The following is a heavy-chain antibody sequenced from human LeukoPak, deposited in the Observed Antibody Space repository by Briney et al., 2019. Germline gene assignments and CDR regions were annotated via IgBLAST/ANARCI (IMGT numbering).Heavy chain of an antibody. CDR1: GGSIRSSYYY. Sequence: SVTLSLTCTVSGGSIRSSYYYWGWIRQPPGKGLEWIGSIYDSGSTYYNPSLKSRVAISVDTSKNQFSLKLNSVTAADTAVYYCARGPNIVVVVAATWNFDYWGQGTLVTVSS. V-gene: IGHV4-39*01. D-gene: IGHD2-15*01. CDR3: ARGPNIVVVVAATWNFDY. J-gene: IGHJ4*02. CDR2: IYDSGST.